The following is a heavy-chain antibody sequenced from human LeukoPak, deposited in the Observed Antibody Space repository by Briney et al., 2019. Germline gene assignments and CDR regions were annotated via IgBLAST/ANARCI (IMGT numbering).Heavy chain of an antibody. V-gene: IGHV4-59*01. CDR1: GGSISSYY. D-gene: IGHD3-22*01. CDR2: IYYSGST. Sequence: SETLSLTCTVSGGSISSYYWSWIRQPPGKGLEWIGYIYYSGSTNYNPSLKSRVTISVDTSKNQFSLKLNSVTAADTAVYYCARESHYYDSSGTNWFDPWGQGTLVTVSS. J-gene: IGHJ5*02. CDR3: ARESHYYDSSGTNWFDP.